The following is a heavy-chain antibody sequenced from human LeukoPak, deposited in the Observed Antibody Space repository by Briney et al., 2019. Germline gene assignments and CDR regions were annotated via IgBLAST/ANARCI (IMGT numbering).Heavy chain of an antibody. CDR3: AQGYSSGWYPY. CDR2: ISVDGEIA. CDR1: GFIVSSFG. V-gene: IGHV3-23*01. Sequence: GGSLRLSCAVSGFIVSSFGMRWVRQAPGKGLEWISAISVDGEIAYYADSVKGRFIISRDNSKNTLYLQMSSLRAEDTAVYYCAQGYSSGWYPYWGQGSLVSVSS. D-gene: IGHD6-19*01. J-gene: IGHJ4*02.